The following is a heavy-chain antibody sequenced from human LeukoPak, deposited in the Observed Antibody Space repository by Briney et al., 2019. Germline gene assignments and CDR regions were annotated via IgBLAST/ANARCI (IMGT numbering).Heavy chain of an antibody. J-gene: IGHJ4*02. D-gene: IGHD3-22*01. CDR1: GFTFSSYA. CDR3: ARDYEGSSGYYEGFDY. Sequence: PGRSLRLSCAASGFTFSSYAMHWVRQAPGKGLEWVAVIPYDGSNKYYADSVKGRFTISRDNSKNTLYLQMNSLRAEDTAVYYCARDYEGSSGYYEGFDYWGQGTLVTVSS. V-gene: IGHV3-30-3*01. CDR2: IPYDGSNK.